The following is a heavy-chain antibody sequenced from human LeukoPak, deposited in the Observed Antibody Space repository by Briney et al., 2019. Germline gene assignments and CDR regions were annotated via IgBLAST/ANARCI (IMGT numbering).Heavy chain of an antibody. V-gene: IGHV1-18*01. CDR2: ISAYNGNT. J-gene: IGHJ4*02. D-gene: IGHD6-13*01. CDR1: GYTFTSYG. Sequence: ASVKVSCKASGYTFTSYGISWVRQAPGQGLEWMGWISAYNGNTNYAQKLQGRVTMTTDTSTSTAYMELRSLRSDDTVVYYCATIAAAGTLLDYWGQGTLVTVSS. CDR3: ATIAAAGTLLDY.